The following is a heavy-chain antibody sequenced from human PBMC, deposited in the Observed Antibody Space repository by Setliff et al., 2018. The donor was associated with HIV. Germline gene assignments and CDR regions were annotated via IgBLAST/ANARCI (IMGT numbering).Heavy chain of an antibody. CDR2: IHTSGDT. CDR1: GGSISSGSYY. D-gene: IGHD3-9*01. J-gene: IGHJ3*02. CDR3: ARRESYYDILTGPAFDAFDI. Sequence: TLSLTCTVSGGSISSGSYYWSWIRQPAGKGLEWIGHIHTSGDTDYSPSLNSRVTISIDTSKKQFSLKLSSVTAADTAMYYCARRESYYDILTGPAFDAFDIWGQGTMVT. V-gene: IGHV4-61*09.